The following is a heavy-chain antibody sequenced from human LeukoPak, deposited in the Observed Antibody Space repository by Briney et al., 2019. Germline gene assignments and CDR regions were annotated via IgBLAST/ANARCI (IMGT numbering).Heavy chain of an antibody. Sequence: GGSLRLSCAASGFTFSSYAMSWVRQAPGKGLEWVSTISSRGGNTYYADSVKGRFTISRDNSKNTLYLQMNSLRAEDTAVYYCAKDPEYCSSTSCYHSTGDYWGQGTLVTVSS. D-gene: IGHD2-2*01. CDR1: GFTFSSYA. J-gene: IGHJ4*02. V-gene: IGHV3-23*01. CDR2: ISSRGGNT. CDR3: AKDPEYCSSTSCYHSTGDY.